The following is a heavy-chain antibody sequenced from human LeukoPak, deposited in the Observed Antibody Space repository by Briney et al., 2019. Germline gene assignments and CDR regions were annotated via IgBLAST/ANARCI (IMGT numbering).Heavy chain of an antibody. D-gene: IGHD6-19*01. CDR1: GFTFSSYS. V-gene: IGHV3-21*01. CDR3: ARDENPLLQWLVQVIDY. CDR2: ISSSSSYI. Sequence: PGGSLRLSCAASGFTFSSYSMNWVRQAPGKGLEWVSSISSSSSYIYYADSVKGRFTISRDNAKNSLYLQMNSLRAEDTAVYYCARDENPLLQWLVQVIDYWGQGTLVTVSS. J-gene: IGHJ4*02.